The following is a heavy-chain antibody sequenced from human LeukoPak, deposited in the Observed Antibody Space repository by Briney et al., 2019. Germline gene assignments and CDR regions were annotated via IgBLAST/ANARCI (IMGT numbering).Heavy chain of an antibody. D-gene: IGHD1-7*01. J-gene: IGHJ4*02. Sequence: GGFLRLSCAAPGFTFTDHYMDWVRQGPGKGLEWVGRSRDKANSYTTEHAASVKGRFTASNDDSKNSLYLEMNSLKTEDTAVYYCAKEGSGTQDYWGQGTLVTVSS. CDR1: GFTFTDHY. CDR2: SRDKANSYTT. V-gene: IGHV3-72*01. CDR3: AKEGSGTQDY.